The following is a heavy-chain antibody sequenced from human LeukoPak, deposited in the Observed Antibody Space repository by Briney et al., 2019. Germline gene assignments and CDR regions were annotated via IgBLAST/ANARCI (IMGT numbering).Heavy chain of an antibody. D-gene: IGHD3-9*01. V-gene: IGHV4-39*01. Sequence: GSLRLSCAASGFTFSSYAMSWVRQAPGKGLEWIGSIYYSGSTYYNPSLKSRVTMSVDTSKNQFSLKLSSVTAADTAVYYCASGLKDDILTGRTSYYFDYWGQGTLVTVSS. J-gene: IGHJ4*02. CDR3: ASGLKDDILTGRTSYYFDY. CDR1: GFTFSSYA. CDR2: IYYSGST.